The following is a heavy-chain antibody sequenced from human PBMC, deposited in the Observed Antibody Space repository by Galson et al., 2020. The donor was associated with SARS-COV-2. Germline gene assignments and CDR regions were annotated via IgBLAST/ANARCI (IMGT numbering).Heavy chain of an antibody. CDR1: GYTSPRYD. V-gene: IGHV1-8*01. Sequence: ASVNFSCNASGYTSPRYDINWVRQATGQGLEWIGWMNPNSGNTGHAQKFQGRVTMTTHTSISTAYMKLSSLRSEDTALYYCARDPYYYDSSGYYKEDWGQGTLVNVSS. CDR3: ARDPYYYDSSGYYKED. J-gene: IGHJ4*02. CDR2: MNPNSGNT. D-gene: IGHD3-22*01.